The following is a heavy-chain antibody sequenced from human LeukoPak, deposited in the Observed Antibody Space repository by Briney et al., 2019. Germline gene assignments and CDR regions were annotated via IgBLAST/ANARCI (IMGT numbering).Heavy chain of an antibody. CDR2: VSSNGAKT. V-gene: IGHV3-23*01. J-gene: IGHJ4*02. D-gene: IGHD6-19*01. CDR3: AKATSVSWSSGWYFDY. Sequence: GGSLRLSCAASGFTFSSYAITWVRQAPGKGLEWVSAVSSNGAKTYYADSVKGRFTISRDNYKNMVFLQMNSLRAEDTAVYYCAKATSVSWSSGWYFDYWSQGTLVTVSS. CDR1: GFTFSSYA.